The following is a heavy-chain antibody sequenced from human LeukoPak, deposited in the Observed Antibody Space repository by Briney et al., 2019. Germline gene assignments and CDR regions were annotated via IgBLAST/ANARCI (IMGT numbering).Heavy chain of an antibody. J-gene: IGHJ4*02. Sequence: GGSLRLSCAASGFTFSSYGMHWVRQAPGKGLEWVAVISYDGSNKYYTDSVKGRFTISRDNSKNTLYLQMNSLRAEDTAVYYCASIASPTGGFDYWGQGTLVTVSS. CDR3: ASIASPTGGFDY. CDR2: ISYDGSNK. D-gene: IGHD6-6*01. CDR1: GFTFSSYG. V-gene: IGHV3-30*03.